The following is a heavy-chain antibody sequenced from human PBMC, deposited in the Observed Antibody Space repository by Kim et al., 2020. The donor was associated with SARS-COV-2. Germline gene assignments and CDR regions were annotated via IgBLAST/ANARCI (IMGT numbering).Heavy chain of an antibody. CDR3: VVRGGGRTNRPIYSDF. J-gene: IGHJ6*01. V-gene: IGHV3-23*01. D-gene: IGHD1-7*01. Sequence: GGSLRLSCAASGFSFSSYAMTWVRQAPGKGLEWVSGITGSGASTSYADSVTGRFIISRDNSKNTLHLQMNSLRADDTAVYYCVVRGGGRTNRPIYSDFWG. CDR2: ITGSGAST. CDR1: GFSFSSYA.